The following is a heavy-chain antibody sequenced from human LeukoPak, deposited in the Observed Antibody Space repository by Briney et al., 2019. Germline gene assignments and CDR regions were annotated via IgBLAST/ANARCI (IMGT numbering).Heavy chain of an antibody. CDR1: GGTFSSYA. D-gene: IGHD6-13*01. CDR3: ARIVQSNRVFPY. Sequence: SVKVSCKASGGTFSSYAISWGRQAPGQGLEWMGGIIPIFGTANYAQKFQGRVTITADESTSTAYMELSSLRSEDTAVYYCARIVQSNRVFPYWGQGTQVTVSS. J-gene: IGHJ4*02. CDR2: IIPIFGTA. V-gene: IGHV1-69*13.